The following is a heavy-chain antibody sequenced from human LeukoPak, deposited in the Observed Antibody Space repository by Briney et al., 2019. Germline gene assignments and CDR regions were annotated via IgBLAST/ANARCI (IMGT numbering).Heavy chain of an antibody. D-gene: IGHD1-14*01. CDR2: IYTSGST. J-gene: IGHJ3*02. CDR1: GGSISSYY. V-gene: IGHV4-4*07. CDR3: ASSPPRTGAFDI. Sequence: SETLSLTWTVSGGSISSYYWSWIRQPAGKGLEWIGRIYTSGSTNYNPSLKSRVTMSVDTSKNQFSLKLSSVTAADTAVYYCASSPPRTGAFDIWGQGTMVTVSS.